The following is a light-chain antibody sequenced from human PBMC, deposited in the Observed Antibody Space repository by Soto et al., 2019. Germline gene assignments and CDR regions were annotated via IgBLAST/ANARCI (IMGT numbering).Light chain of an antibody. V-gene: IGKV1-39*01. J-gene: IGKJ2*01. CDR3: QQSYTTPRT. CDR1: LRISSD. CDR2: GAS. Sequence: DIQMTQSPSSLSASLGDRVTITCRASLRISSDLNWYQQKPGRAPKVLIFGASTLQSGVPSRFSGSGSGTDFTLTISSLQPEDCATYYCQQSYTTPRTFGQGTKVEI.